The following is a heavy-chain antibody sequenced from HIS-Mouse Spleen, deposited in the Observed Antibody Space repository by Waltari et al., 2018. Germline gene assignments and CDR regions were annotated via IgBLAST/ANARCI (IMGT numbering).Heavy chain of an antibody. Sequence: QLQLHESGQALVQPWATLPLACTFSGCPVSSCSSYWGWIRQPPGKGLEWIGSIYYSGSTYYNTSLKSRVTISVDTSKNQFSLKLSSVTAADTAVYYCAREIPYSSSWYDWYFDLWGRGTLVTVSS. CDR3: AREIPYSSSWYDWYFDL. D-gene: IGHD6-13*01. CDR2: IYYSGST. V-gene: IGHV4-39*07. J-gene: IGHJ2*01. CDR1: GCPVSSCSSY.